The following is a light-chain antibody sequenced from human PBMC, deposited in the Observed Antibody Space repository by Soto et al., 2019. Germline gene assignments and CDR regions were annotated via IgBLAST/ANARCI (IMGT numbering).Light chain of an antibody. Sequence: EIVMTQSPDTLSVSPGERATLSCRASQSVSSKLAWYQQKPGQTPRLLIYDGSTRVTGIPARFSGSGSGTELTLTISSLQSEDFAVYYCKQYNNWPPWTFGQGTTVEIK. CDR1: QSVSSK. CDR3: KQYNNWPPWT. V-gene: IGKV3-15*01. CDR2: DGS. J-gene: IGKJ1*01.